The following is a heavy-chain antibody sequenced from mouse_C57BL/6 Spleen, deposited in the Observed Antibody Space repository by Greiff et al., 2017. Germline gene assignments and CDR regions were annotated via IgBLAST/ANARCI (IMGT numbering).Heavy chain of an antibody. CDR3: AREYGRGFFLES. J-gene: IGHJ2*01. CDR2: IYPGSGST. D-gene: IGHD1-1*02. CDR1: GYTFTSYW. Sequence: QVQLQQPGAELVKPGASVKMSCKASGYTFTSYWITWVKQRPGQGLEWIGDIYPGSGSTNYNEKFKSKATLTVDTSSSTAYMPLSSLTSEDSAVYNCAREYGRGFFLESWGEGTTLTVSS. V-gene: IGHV1-55*01.